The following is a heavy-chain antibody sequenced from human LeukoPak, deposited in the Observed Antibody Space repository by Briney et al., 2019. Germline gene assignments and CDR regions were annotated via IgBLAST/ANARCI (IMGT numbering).Heavy chain of an antibody. CDR3: ARDWYATVVTPIHH. J-gene: IGHJ5*02. V-gene: IGHV3-7*01. CDR2: IKQDGSEK. D-gene: IGHD4-23*01. Sequence: GGSLRLSCAASGFTFSSYWMSWVRQAPGKGLEWVADIKQDGSEKYYVDSVKGRFTISRDNAKNSLYLQMNSLRAEDTAVYYCARDWYATVVTPIHHWGQGTLVRVSS. CDR1: GFTFSSYW.